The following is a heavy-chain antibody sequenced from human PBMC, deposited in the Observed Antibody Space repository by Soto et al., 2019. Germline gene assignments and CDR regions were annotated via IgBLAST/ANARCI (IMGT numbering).Heavy chain of an antibody. D-gene: IGHD4-17*01. J-gene: IGHJ6*02. V-gene: IGHV3-49*04. CDR3: TRADPSVTLRYYYYGMDV. Sequence: GGSLRLSCTASGFTFGDYAMSWVRQAPGKRPERIAFIRSKAYGWTTEYAPSVKGRFTISRDESKSIAYLQMNSLKTEDTAVYYCTRADPSVTLRYYYYGMDVWGQGTTVTVS. CDR2: IRSKAYGWTT. CDR1: GFTFGDYA.